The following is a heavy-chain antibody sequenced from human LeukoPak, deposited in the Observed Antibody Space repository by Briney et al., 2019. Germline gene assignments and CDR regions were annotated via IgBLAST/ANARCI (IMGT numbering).Heavy chain of an antibody. Sequence: PGGSLRFSCAASGFTFSTFTMNWVRHAPGKGLEWISYIDDSSNTIYHADSVKGRFTISRDNAKNSLYLQMNSLTDEDTAVYYCARGAAGLMGATVWYFDLWGRGTLVTVSS. CDR3: ARGAAGLMGATVWYFDL. CDR2: IDDSSNTI. J-gene: IGHJ2*01. CDR1: GFTFSTFT. V-gene: IGHV3-48*02. D-gene: IGHD1-26*01.